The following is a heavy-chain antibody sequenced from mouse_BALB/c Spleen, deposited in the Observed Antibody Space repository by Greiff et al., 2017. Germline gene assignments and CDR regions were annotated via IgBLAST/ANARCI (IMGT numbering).Heavy chain of an antibody. Sequence: VQLQQSGAELVKPGASVKLSCTASGFSIQDTYMHWVKQRPEQGLEWIGRIDPANGNTKYDPKFQGKATITADTSSNTAYLQLSSLTSEDTAVYYCARAYSVATSDYWGQGTTLTVSS. CDR2: IDPANGNT. J-gene: IGHJ2*01. CDR1: GFSIQDTY. D-gene: IGHD1-1*01. V-gene: IGHV14-3*02. CDR3: ARAYSVATSDY.